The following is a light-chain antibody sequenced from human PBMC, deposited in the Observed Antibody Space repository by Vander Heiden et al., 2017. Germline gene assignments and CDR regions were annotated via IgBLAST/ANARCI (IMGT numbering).Light chain of an antibody. V-gene: IGKV1-39*01. J-gene: IGKJ2*01. CDR2: AAS. CDR1: QSITSY. CDR3: QQTYDTPAT. Sequence: DIQMTQSPSSLSASVGDRVTITCRASQSITSYLHWYQQKPGKAPNLLIYAASSLQSGVPSRFSGSGSGTDFTLTISSLQPEDFATYYCQQTYDTPATFGQGTKLEIK.